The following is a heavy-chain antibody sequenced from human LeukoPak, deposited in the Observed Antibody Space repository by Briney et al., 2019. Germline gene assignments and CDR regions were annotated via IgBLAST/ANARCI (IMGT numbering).Heavy chain of an antibody. D-gene: IGHD1-14*01. CDR3: AREVWGPEY. Sequence: PSETLSLTCTVSGGSISRYYWSWIRQPPGKRLEWIGSIYYSGTTNYNPSLKSRVTISTDTSKNQLSLKLSSVTAADTAVYYCAREVWGPEYWGQGTLVTVSS. V-gene: IGHV4-59*01. J-gene: IGHJ4*02. CDR1: GGSISRYY. CDR2: IYYSGTT.